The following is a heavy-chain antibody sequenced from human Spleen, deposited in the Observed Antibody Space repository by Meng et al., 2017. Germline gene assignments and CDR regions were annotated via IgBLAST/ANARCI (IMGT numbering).Heavy chain of an antibody. CDR1: GFTFSSYA. D-gene: IGHD6-19*01. J-gene: IGHJ4*02. Sequence: SLKISCAASGFTFSSYAMHWVRQAPGKGLEWVAVIWYDGSNKYYADSVKGRFTISRDNSKNTLYLQMNSLRAEDTAVYYCAKANWATVAGTYGYFDYWGQGTLVTVSS. V-gene: IGHV3-30*04. CDR2: IWYDGSNK. CDR3: AKANWATVAGTYGYFDY.